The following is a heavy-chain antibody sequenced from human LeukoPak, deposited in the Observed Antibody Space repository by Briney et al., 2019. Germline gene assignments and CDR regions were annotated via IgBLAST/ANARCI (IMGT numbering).Heavy chain of an antibody. CDR1: GYTFTGYY. CDR3: ARDRLGLPYDY. D-gene: IGHD1-7*01. J-gene: IGHJ4*02. V-gene: IGHV1-2*02. Sequence: GASVKVSCKASGYTFTGYYMHWVRQAPGQGLAWMGWINPNSDGTNYAQKFQGRVTMTRDTSINTAYMELSRLRSDDTAVYFCARDRLGLPYDYWGQGTLVTVSS. CDR2: INPNSDGT.